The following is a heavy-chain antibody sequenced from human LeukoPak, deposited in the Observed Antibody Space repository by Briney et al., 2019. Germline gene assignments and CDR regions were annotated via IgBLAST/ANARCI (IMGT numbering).Heavy chain of an antibody. CDR2: IYYSGST. D-gene: IGHD2-15*01. J-gene: IGHJ6*02. CDR3: ARDRRYCSGGSCYSGAHYYYYGMDV. CDR1: GGSISSGGYY. V-gene: IGHV4-31*03. Sequence: KASETLSLTCTVSGGSISSGGYYWSWIRQHPGKGPEWIGYIYYSGSTYYNPSLKSRVTISVDTSKNQFSLKLSSVTAADTAVYYCARDRRYCSGGSCYSGAHYYYYGMDVWGQGTTVTVSS.